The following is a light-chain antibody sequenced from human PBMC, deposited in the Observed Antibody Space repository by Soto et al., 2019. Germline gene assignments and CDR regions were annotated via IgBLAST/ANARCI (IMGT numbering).Light chain of an antibody. J-gene: IGLJ1*01. V-gene: IGLV1-47*01. CDR1: SSNLGSNY. CDR3: AAWDDSLSGLV. CDR2: RDN. Sequence: QSVLTQPPSASGTPGQRVTISCSGSSSNLGSNYVFWYQQLPGTAPKLLIYRDNQRPSGVPDRFSGSKSGTSASLAISGLRSEDEADYYCAAWDDSLSGLVFGTGTKVTVL.